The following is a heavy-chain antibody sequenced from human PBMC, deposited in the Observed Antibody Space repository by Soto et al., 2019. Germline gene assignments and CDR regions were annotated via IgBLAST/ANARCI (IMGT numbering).Heavy chain of an antibody. CDR2: IYYSGST. D-gene: IGHD6-13*01. CDR3: ARLYSSSWYS. J-gene: IGHJ4*02. Sequence: SETLSLTCTVSGGSISSSSYYWGWIRQPPGKGLEWIGSIYYSGSTYYNTSLRNRVTISVDTSKKQISLKLSSVTAVDTAVYYCARLYSSSWYSWGQGTLVTVSS. V-gene: IGHV4-39*01. CDR1: GGSISSSSYY.